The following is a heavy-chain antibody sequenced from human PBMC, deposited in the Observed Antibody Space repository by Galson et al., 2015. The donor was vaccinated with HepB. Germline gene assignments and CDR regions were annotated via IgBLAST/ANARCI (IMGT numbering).Heavy chain of an antibody. CDR2: ISYDGSNK. J-gene: IGHJ4*02. CDR1: GFTFSSYA. CDR3: ASYYDSSGYPFDY. V-gene: IGHV3-30-3*01. Sequence: SLRLSCAASGFTFSSYAMHWVRQAPGKGLEWVAVISYDGSNKYYADSVKGRFTISRDNSKNTLYLQMNSLRAEDTAVYCCASYYDSSGYPFDYWGQGTLVTVSS. D-gene: IGHD3-22*01.